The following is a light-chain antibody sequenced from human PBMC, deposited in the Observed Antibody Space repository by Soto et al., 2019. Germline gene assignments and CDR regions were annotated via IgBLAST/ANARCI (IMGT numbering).Light chain of an antibody. CDR3: QQSYSTPWT. J-gene: IGKJ1*01. CDR1: QDISNY. V-gene: IGKV1-39*01. CDR2: DAS. Sequence: DIQMTQSPSSLSASVGDRVNITCQASQDISNYLNWYQQKPGKAPKLLIYDASNLETGVPSRFSGSGSGTDFTLTISSLQPEDFATYYCQQSYSTPWTFGQGTKVDIK.